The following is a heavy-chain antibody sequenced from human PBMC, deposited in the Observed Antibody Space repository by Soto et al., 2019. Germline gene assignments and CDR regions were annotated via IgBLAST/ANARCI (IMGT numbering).Heavy chain of an antibody. J-gene: IGHJ4*02. D-gene: IGHD3-10*01. V-gene: IGHV3-23*01. CDR3: AKGSAFECKGAICYPFDH. CDR2: VIGSGVNV. Sequence: GGSLRLSCTASGFTFSNYAINWVRLAPGKRLEWVSSVIGSGVNVFYADSVKGRFTISRDNSKNTVYLEMNSLRADDTAEYFCAKGSAFECKGAICYPFDHWGRGTPVTVSS. CDR1: GFTFSNYA.